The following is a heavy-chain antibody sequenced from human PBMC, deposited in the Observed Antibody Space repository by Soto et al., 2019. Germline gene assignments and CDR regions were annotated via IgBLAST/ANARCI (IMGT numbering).Heavy chain of an antibody. Sequence: QVQLQESGPGLVKPSQTLSLTCTVSGGSISSGDYYWSWIRQPPGKGLEWIGYIYYSGSTYYNQSLKSRVTISVDTSKNEFFLKLSSVTAADTAVYYCARVSEQLPRVADYWGQGTLVTVSS. CDR3: ARVSEQLPRVADY. J-gene: IGHJ4*02. CDR2: IYYSGST. D-gene: IGHD6-6*01. V-gene: IGHV4-30-4*01. CDR1: GGSISSGDYY.